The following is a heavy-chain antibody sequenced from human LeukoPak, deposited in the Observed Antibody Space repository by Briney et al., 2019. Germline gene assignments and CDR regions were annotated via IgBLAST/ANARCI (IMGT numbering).Heavy chain of an antibody. D-gene: IGHD3-22*01. J-gene: IGHJ3*02. V-gene: IGHV4-61*02. CDR2: IYTSGST. CDR1: GSSISSGSYY. Sequence: PSETLSLTRTVSGSSISSGSYYWSWIRQPAGKGLEWIGRIYTSGSTNYNPSLKSRVTISVDTSKNQFSLKLSSVTAADTAVYYCARATYYYDSSGRTDAFDIWGQGTMVTVSS. CDR3: ARATYYYDSSGRTDAFDI.